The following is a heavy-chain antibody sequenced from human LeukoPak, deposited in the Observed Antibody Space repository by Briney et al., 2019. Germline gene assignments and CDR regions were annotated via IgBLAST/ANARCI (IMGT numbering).Heavy chain of an antibody. D-gene: IGHD5-12*01. CDR3: ARGRGYSGYFGYYYMDV. Sequence: TSETLSLTCTVSGGSITNYYWTWIRQPPGKGLEWIGYIYYSGSTNYNPSLKSRVTISLDTSKNQFSLKLSSVTAADTAVYYCARGRGYSGYFGYYYMDVWGKGTTVTISS. J-gene: IGHJ6*03. CDR1: GGSITNYY. V-gene: IGHV4-59*01. CDR2: IYYSGST.